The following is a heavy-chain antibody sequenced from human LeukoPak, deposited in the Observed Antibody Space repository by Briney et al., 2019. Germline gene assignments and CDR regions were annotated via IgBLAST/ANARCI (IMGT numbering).Heavy chain of an antibody. CDR3: ARVLYYYGSGSYLYWFDP. V-gene: IGHV4-39*07. Sequence: PSETLSLTCTVSGGSISSSSYYWGWIRQPPGKGLEWIGSIYYSGSTYYNPSLKSRVTISVDTSKNQFSLKLSSVTAADTAVYYCARVLYYYGSGSYLYWFDPWGQGTLVTVSS. D-gene: IGHD3-10*01. CDR1: GGSISSSSYY. CDR2: IYYSGST. J-gene: IGHJ5*02.